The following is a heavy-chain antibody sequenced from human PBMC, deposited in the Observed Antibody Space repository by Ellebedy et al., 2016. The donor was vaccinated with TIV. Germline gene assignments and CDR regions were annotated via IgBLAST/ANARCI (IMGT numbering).Heavy chain of an antibody. CDR3: ARTGRAGVGAINY. CDR1: GFTFSSYW. D-gene: IGHD1-26*01. Sequence: GESLKISCAASGFTFSSYWMSWVRQAPGKGLEWVANIKQDGSEKYYVDSVKGRFTISRDNSKNTLYLQMNSLRAEDTAVYYCARTGRAGVGAINYWGQGTLVTVSS. V-gene: IGHV3-7*03. J-gene: IGHJ4*02. CDR2: IKQDGSEK.